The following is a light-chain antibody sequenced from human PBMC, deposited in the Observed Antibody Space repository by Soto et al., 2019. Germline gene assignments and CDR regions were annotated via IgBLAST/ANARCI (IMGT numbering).Light chain of an antibody. V-gene: IGKV1-5*01. CDR2: DAS. Sequence: DIQMTQSPSTLSASVGDIFTMXXRASKTISRWLAWYQQKPGKAPKXLIYDASSLESGVPPRFSGSGSGTEFTLTISSLQPDDVATYYCQQYNSYFQTFGQGTKVDIK. J-gene: IGKJ1*01. CDR3: QQYNSYFQT. CDR1: KTISRW.